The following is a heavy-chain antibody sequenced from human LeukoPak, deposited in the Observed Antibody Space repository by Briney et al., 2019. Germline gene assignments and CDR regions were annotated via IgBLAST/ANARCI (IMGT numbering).Heavy chain of an antibody. D-gene: IGHD3-10*01. Sequence: GGSLRLSYAASGFTFSTYGMHWVRQAPGKGLEWVTFIRYDGSITYYADSVKGRFTISRDNSKNTLYLQMNSLRAEDTAVYYCAAMVRGAVDSWGQGTQVTVSS. J-gene: IGHJ4*02. V-gene: IGHV3-30*02. CDR3: AAMVRGAVDS. CDR1: GFTFSTYG. CDR2: IRYDGSIT.